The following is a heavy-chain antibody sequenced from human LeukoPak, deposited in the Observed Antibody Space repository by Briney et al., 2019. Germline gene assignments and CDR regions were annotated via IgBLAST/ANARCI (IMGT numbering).Heavy chain of an antibody. V-gene: IGHV3-53*01. CDR1: GFTVSSNY. CDR3: ARVKGYYDSSGYYSDWFDP. D-gene: IGHD3-22*01. CDR2: IYSGGST. Sequence: PGGSLRLSCAASGFTVSSNYMSWVRQAPGKGVEGVSVIYSGGSTYYTDSVTGGFTISRDNSKNTLYLQMNSLRAEDTAVYYCARVKGYYDSSGYYSDWFDPWGQGTLVTVSS. J-gene: IGHJ5*02.